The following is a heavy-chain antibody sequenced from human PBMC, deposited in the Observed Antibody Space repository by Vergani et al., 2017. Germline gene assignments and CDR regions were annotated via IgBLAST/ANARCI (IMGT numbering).Heavy chain of an antibody. V-gene: IGHV3-23*01. J-gene: IGHJ4*02. CDR1: GFTFDNYA. Sequence: EVHLLESGGGLIQPGGSLRISCAASGFTFDNYAMTWVRQAPGKGLQWVSGISGSGSSKFYEDSLKGRFTISRDDSQNTLYLQMKSLRPEDTAVYYCAKEGGGYCSGGTCYPEYWGQGTLVIVSS. D-gene: IGHD2-15*01. CDR2: ISGSGSSK. CDR3: AKEGGGYCSGGTCYPEY.